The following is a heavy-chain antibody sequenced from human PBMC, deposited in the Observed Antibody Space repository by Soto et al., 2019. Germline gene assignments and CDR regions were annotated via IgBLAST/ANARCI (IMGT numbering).Heavy chain of an antibody. CDR1: GGSISSYY. Sequence: SETLSLTCTVSGGSISSYYWSWIRQPPGKGLEWIGYIYYSGSTNYNPSLKSRLTISVDTSKNQFSLKLSSVTAADTAVYYCARDSRGGVTAIDYWGQGTLVTVSS. V-gene: IGHV4-59*01. D-gene: IGHD2-21*02. CDR3: ARDSRGGVTAIDY. J-gene: IGHJ4*02. CDR2: IYYSGST.